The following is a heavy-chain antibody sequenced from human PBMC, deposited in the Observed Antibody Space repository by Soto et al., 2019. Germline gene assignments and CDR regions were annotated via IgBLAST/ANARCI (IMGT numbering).Heavy chain of an antibody. D-gene: IGHD3-10*01. Sequence: HLVQSGPEVKKPGASVTVSCKTSGDTFTNFGLSWVRQAPGQGLEWMGWIATYNSNKNYAQKFQGRLTLTTVTSTSTGYMELKSLEYDDTAVYYCARVLRGVVNWFDPWGHGTLVTVSS. CDR1: GDTFTNFG. J-gene: IGHJ5*02. CDR3: ARVLRGVVNWFDP. CDR2: IATYNSNK. V-gene: IGHV1-18*01.